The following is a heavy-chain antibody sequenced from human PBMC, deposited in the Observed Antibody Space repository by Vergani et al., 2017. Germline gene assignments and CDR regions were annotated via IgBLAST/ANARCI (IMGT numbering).Heavy chain of an antibody. CDR1: GFTFDDYT. Sequence: EVQLVESGGVVVQPGGSLRLSCAASGFTFDDYTMHWVRQAPGKGLEWVSLSSWDGGSTYYADSVKGRFTISRDNSKNSLYLQMNRLTIEDTAVYYCYYDFWAGYESGDVWGKGTTVTVSS. V-gene: IGHV3-43*01. CDR2: SSWDGGST. J-gene: IGHJ6*04. D-gene: IGHD3-3*01. CDR3: YYDFWAGYESGDV.